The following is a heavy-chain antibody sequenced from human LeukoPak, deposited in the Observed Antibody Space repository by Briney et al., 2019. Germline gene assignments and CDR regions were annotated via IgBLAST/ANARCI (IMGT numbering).Heavy chain of an antibody. CDR2: LIENGATT. J-gene: IGHJ4*02. Sequence: GGFLRLSCAASGFTFSSHAMSWVRRAPGKGLEWVSGLIENGATTYYADSVKGRFTISRDNSRNTMYLQMNSLRVEDTAVYYCVKDYQVGNSPAFGDYWGQGTLVTISS. V-gene: IGHV3-23*01. D-gene: IGHD1-26*01. CDR1: GFTFSSHA. CDR3: VKDYQVGNSPAFGDY.